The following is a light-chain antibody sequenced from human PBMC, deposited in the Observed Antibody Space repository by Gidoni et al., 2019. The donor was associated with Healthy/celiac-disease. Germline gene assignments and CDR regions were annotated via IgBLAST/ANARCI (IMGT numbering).Light chain of an antibody. Sequence: DIVMTQSPLSLPVTPGEPASLSCRSSQSLLHSNGYNYLDWYLQKPGQSPQLLIDLGSNRASGVPDRVSGSGSGIDFTLKISRVEAEDVGVYYCMQALQTPRTFGQGTKVEIK. CDR3: MQALQTPRT. V-gene: IGKV2-28*01. CDR1: QSLLHSNGYNY. J-gene: IGKJ1*01. CDR2: LGS.